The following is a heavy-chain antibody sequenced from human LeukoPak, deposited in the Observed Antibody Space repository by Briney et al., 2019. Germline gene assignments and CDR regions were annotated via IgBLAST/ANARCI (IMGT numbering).Heavy chain of an antibody. CDR2: ISSSGFTI. V-gene: IGHV3-48*01. J-gene: IGHJ1*01. CDR3: ARGDYGGPSGMNLQH. Sequence: GGSLRLSCAASGSTFSSYSMNWVRQAPGKGLEWVSYISSSGFTIYYSDFVKGRFTISRDNANNSLYMQMSSLRAEDTAVYYCARGDYGGPSGMNLQHWGQGTLVTVSS. CDR1: GSTFSSYS. D-gene: IGHD4-23*01.